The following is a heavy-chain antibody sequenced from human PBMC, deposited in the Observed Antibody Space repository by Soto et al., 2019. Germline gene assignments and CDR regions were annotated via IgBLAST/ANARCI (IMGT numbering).Heavy chain of an antibody. Sequence: QVQLVQSGAEVKKPGSSVKVSCKASGGTFDSYALSWVRQAPGQGLEWVGGIIPMFGAVHYAQTFHARVMLNADGSTHTACMELSSLAYEDTAVYYCARENDAFDNWGQGTRITVSS. V-gene: IGHV1-69*01. CDR3: ARENDAFDN. CDR2: IIPMFGAV. J-gene: IGHJ3*02. CDR1: GGTFDSYA.